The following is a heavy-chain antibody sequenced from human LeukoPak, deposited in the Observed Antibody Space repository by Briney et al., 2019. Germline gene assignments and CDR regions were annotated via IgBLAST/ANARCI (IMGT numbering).Heavy chain of an antibody. CDR1: GFTFSSYS. Sequence: GGSLRLSCAASGFTFSSYSMNWVRQAPGKGLEWVSSISSSSSYIYYADSVKGRFTISRDNAKNPLYLQMNSLRAEDTAVYYCARDMDDIVVVVAATSAFDYWGQGTLVTVSS. D-gene: IGHD2-15*01. J-gene: IGHJ4*02. CDR3: ARDMDDIVVVVAATSAFDY. V-gene: IGHV3-21*01. CDR2: ISSSSSYI.